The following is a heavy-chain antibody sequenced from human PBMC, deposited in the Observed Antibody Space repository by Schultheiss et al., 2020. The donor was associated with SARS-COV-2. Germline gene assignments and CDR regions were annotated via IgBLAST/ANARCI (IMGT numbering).Heavy chain of an antibody. CDR1: GGSISSGGYS. J-gene: IGHJ4*02. V-gene: IGHV4-30-2*01. D-gene: IGHD6-19*01. Sequence: SETLSLTCTVSGGSISSGGYSWSWIRQPPGKGLEWIGYIYHSGSTYYNPSLKSRVTISVDRSKNQFSLKLSSVTAADTAVYYCARDSKYSSGWGFDYWGQGTLVTVSS. CDR2: IYHSGST. CDR3: ARDSKYSSGWGFDY.